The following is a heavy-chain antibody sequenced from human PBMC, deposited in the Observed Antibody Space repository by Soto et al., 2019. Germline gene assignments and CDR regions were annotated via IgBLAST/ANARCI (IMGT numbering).Heavy chain of an antibody. D-gene: IGHD3-10*01. V-gene: IGHV3-23*01. Sequence: GGSLRLSCAASGFTFSTYAMTWVRQAPGKGLEWVSAISASGGSTYYADSVKGRFTISRDNSKNTLYLQMNSLRAEDTAVYYCARDHLWFGESNWFDPWGQGTLVTVSS. J-gene: IGHJ5*02. CDR2: ISASGGST. CDR1: GFTFSTYA. CDR3: ARDHLWFGESNWFDP.